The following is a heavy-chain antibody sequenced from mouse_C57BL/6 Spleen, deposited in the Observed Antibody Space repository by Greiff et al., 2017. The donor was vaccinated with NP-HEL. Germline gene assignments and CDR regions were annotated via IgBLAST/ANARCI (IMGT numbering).Heavy chain of an antibody. V-gene: IGHV1-22*01. Sequence: VQLQQSGPELVKPGASVKMSCKASGYTFTDYNMHWVKQSHGKSLEWIGYINPNNGGTSYNQKFKGKATLTVNKSSSTAYMELSSLTSEDSAVYDCERSPLDYGRSYVAWFAYWGQGTLVTVSA. CDR1: GYTFTDYN. J-gene: IGHJ3*01. D-gene: IGHD1-1*01. CDR2: INPNNGGT. CDR3: ERSPLDYGRSYVAWFAY.